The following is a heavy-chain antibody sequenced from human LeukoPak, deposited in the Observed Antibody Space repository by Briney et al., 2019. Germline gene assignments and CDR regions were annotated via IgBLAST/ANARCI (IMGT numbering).Heavy chain of an antibody. Sequence: PSETLSLTCTVSGGSISSYYWSWMRQPAGKGLEWIGRIYTSGSTNYNPSLKSRVTMSVDTSKNQFSLKLSSVTAADTAVYYCTEGVPKLVAANYYYYYMDVWGKGTTVTVSS. D-gene: IGHD2-15*01. CDR2: IYTSGST. J-gene: IGHJ6*03. CDR3: TEGVPKLVAANYYYYYMDV. V-gene: IGHV4-4*07. CDR1: GGSISSYY.